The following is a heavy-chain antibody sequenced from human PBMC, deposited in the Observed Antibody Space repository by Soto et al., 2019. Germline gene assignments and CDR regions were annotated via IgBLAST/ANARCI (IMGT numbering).Heavy chain of an antibody. CDR2: ISSSTSTI. D-gene: IGHD4-17*01. Sequence: EVQLVESGGVLVQPGESLRLSCAASAFTFSTFSMNWVRQSPGKGLEWVSYISSSTSTIYYADSVKGRFTISRDNAKNSLYLQMNSLRAEDTAVYYCARYRYGDYLIDIWGQGTMVTVFS. CDR3: ARYRYGDYLIDI. J-gene: IGHJ3*02. CDR1: AFTFSTFS. V-gene: IGHV3-48*01.